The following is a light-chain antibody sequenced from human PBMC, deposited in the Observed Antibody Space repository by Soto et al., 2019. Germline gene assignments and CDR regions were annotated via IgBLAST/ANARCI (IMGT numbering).Light chain of an antibody. Sequence: QPVLTQPPSASGTPGQRVTISCSGSSSNIGTKTVNWYQQLPGTAPKLLIYSNNQRPSGVPDRFSGSKCGTSASLAITGLQSEDEGDFYCAAWDDSLYGVVFGGGTKVTVL. V-gene: IGLV1-44*01. CDR3: AAWDDSLYGVV. J-gene: IGLJ2*01. CDR1: SSNIGTKT. CDR2: SNN.